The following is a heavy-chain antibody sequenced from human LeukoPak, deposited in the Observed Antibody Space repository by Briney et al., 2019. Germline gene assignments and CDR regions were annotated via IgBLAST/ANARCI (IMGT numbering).Heavy chain of an antibody. CDR2: IYYSRSS. CDR3: ARGNPFDL. CDR1: GGSIGIYY. Sequence: SETLSLTCTVSGGSIGIYYWSWIRQPPGKGLEWIGYIYYSRSSDYNPSLKSRVTISVDTSKNQFSLKLTSVTAADTAVYYCARGNPFDLWGRGTLVTVSS. J-gene: IGHJ2*01. V-gene: IGHV4-59*01.